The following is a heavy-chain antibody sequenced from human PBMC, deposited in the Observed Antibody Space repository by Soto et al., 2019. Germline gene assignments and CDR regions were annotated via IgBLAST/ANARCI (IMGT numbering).Heavy chain of an antibody. V-gene: IGHV3-7*03. CDR2: IKEDSSEI. D-gene: IGHD6-6*01. CDR3: ARGGISSSYYYYALDV. CDR1: GFTFTSYW. Sequence: PGGSLRLSCAASGFTFTSYWMTWVRQAPGKGLEWVANIKEDSSEIYYVDSVKGRFTISRDNARNSLHLQMNSLRAEDTAIYYCARGGISSSYYYYALDVWGQGTTVTVSS. J-gene: IGHJ6*02.